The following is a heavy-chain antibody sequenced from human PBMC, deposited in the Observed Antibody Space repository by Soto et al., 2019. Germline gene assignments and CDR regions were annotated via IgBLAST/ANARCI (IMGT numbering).Heavy chain of an antibody. D-gene: IGHD5-18*01. V-gene: IGHV3-30*18. CDR3: AKDRGYSYGYDYYYMDV. J-gene: IGHJ6*03. CDR2: ISYDGSNK. Sequence: GGSLRLSCAASGCTFSSYGMHWVRQAPGKGLEWVAVISYDGSNKYYADSVKGRFTISRDNSKNTLYLQMNSLRAEDTAVYYCAKDRGYSYGYDYYYMDVWGKGTTVTVSS. CDR1: GCTFSSYG.